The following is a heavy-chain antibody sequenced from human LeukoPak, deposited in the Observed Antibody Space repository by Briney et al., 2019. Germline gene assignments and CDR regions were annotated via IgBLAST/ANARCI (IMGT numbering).Heavy chain of an antibody. J-gene: IGHJ4*02. CDR3: ARSGYNWNDVIFFHY. Sequence: PGGSLRLSCAASGFTFSGYTMNWVRQAPGKGLEWVSSISSSSSSIYYADSVKGRFTISRDNAKNSLYLQMNSLRAEDTAVYYCARSGYNWNDVIFFHYWGQGTLVTVSS. CDR1: GFTFSGYT. CDR2: ISSSSSSI. D-gene: IGHD1-1*01. V-gene: IGHV3-21*01.